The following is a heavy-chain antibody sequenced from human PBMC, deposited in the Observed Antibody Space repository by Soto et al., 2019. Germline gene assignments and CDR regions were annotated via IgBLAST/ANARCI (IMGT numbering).Heavy chain of an antibody. D-gene: IGHD6-13*01. CDR1: GFTFSSYS. CDR3: ARGAAAGPLNWFDP. V-gene: IGHV3-21*01. CDR2: ISSSSSYI. Sequence: EVQLVESGGGLVKPGGSLRLSCAASGFTFSSYSMNWVRQAPGKGLEWVSSISSSSSYIYYADSVKGRFTISRDNAKNPLYLQMNSLRAEDTAVYYCARGAAAGPLNWFDPWGQGTLVTVSS. J-gene: IGHJ5*02.